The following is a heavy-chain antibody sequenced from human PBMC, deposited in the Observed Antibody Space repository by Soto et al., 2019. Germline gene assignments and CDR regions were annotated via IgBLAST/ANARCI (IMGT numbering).Heavy chain of an antibody. CDR2: INPNSGGT. Sequence: ASVKVSCKASGYTFTGYYMHWVRQAPGQGLEWMGWINPNSGGTNYAQKFQGWVTMTRDTSISTAYMELSRLRSDDTAVYYCARMGDYLVGTNLIGMDVWGQGTTVTVSS. J-gene: IGHJ6*02. CDR1: GYTFTGYY. D-gene: IGHD2-8*01. V-gene: IGHV1-2*04. CDR3: ARMGDYLVGTNLIGMDV.